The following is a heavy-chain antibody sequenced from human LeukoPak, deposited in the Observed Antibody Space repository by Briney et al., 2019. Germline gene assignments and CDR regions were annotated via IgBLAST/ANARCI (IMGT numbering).Heavy chain of an antibody. V-gene: IGHV4-59*08. Sequence: PSETLSLTCSVSGGSISSYYWSWIRQPPGKGLEWIGYIYYSGSTNYNPSLKSRVTISVDTSKNQFSLKLSSVTAADTAVYYCARYSSSWDWYFDLWGRGTLVTVSS. CDR1: GGSISSYY. CDR2: IYYSGST. CDR3: ARYSSSWDWYFDL. J-gene: IGHJ2*01. D-gene: IGHD6-13*01.